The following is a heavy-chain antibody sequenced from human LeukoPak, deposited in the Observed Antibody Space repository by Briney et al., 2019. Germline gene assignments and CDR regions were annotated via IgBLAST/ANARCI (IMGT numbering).Heavy chain of an antibody. V-gene: IGHV1-2*02. CDR1: GYTFTGYY. CDR2: INPNSGGT. CDR3: ARDTRVAGSSCPFY. Sequence: ASVKVSCKASGYTFTGYYMHWVRQAPGQGLEWMGWINPNSGGTNYAQKFQGRVTMTRDTSISTAYMELSRLRSDDTAVYYCARDTRVAGSSCPFYWGQGTLVTVSS. J-gene: IGHJ4*02. D-gene: IGHD6-19*01.